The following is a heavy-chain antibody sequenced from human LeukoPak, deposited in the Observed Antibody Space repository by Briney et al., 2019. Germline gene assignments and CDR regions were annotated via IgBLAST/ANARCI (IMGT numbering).Heavy chain of an antibody. V-gene: IGHV1-2*02. D-gene: IGHD2-2*01. J-gene: IGHJ4*02. CDR3: ARFDSNSDIVVVPAAVFDY. CDR2: INPNSGGT. Sequence: ASVKVPCKASGYTFTGYYMHWVRQAPGQGLEWMGWINPNSGGTNYAQKFQGRVTMTRDTSISTAYMELSRLRSDDTAVYYCARFDSNSDIVVVPAAVFDYWGQGTLVTVSS. CDR1: GYTFTGYY.